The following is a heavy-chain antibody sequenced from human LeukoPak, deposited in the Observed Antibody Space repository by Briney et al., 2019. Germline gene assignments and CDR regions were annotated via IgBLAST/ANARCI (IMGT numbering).Heavy chain of an antibody. J-gene: IGHJ6*02. CDR3: ARDSDWVRGVITLYYYYGMDV. CDR2: INTNTGNP. Sequence: ASVKVSCKASGYTFTSYAMNWVRQAPGQGLEWMGWINTNTGNPTYAQGFTGRFVFSLDTSVSTAYLQISSLKAEDTAVYYCARDSDWVRGVITLYYYYGMDVWGQGTTVTVSS. D-gene: IGHD3-10*01. V-gene: IGHV7-4-1*02. CDR1: GYTFTSYA.